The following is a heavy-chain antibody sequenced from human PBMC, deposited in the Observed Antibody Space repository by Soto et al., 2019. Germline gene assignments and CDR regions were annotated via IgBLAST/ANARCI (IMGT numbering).Heavy chain of an antibody. CDR3: ARYLPDP. CDR2: ISSSGTLI. J-gene: IGHJ5*02. Sequence: GSLRLSCTVSGFTVSNYEINWVRQAPGKGLEWISYISSSGTLIYYSDSVQGRFRVSRDNAKESLYLQMNSLRAEDTAVYYCARYLPDPWGQGTLVTVSS. CDR1: GFTVSNYE. D-gene: IGHD3-9*01. V-gene: IGHV3-48*03.